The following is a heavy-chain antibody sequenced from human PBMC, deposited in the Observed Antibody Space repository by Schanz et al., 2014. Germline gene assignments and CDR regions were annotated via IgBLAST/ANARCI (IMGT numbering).Heavy chain of an antibody. CDR2: ISTSGTYM. V-gene: IGHV3-21*04. D-gene: IGHD3-10*01. J-gene: IGHJ3*02. CDR1: GFAFSSFA. CDR3: AKGRFGELSAFDI. Sequence: VQLVDSGGGLVKPGGSLRLSCVASGFAFSSFAMTWVRQAPGRGLEWVSSISTSGTYMYIADSLKGRLTISRDNAKNSLFLQMNSLRAEDTAVYYCAKGRFGELSAFDIWGQGTRVTVSS.